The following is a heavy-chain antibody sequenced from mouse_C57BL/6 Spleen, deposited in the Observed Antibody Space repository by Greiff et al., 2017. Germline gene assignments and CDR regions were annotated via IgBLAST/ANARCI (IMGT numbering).Heavy chain of an antibody. CDR2: ISSGSSNI. Sequence: EVHLVESGGGLVKPGGSLKLSCAASGFTFSDYGMHWVRQAPEKGLEWVAYISSGSSNIYYADTVKGRFTISRDNAKNTLFLQMTSLRSEDTAMYYGASNYGSIENLDFDVWGTGTTVTVSS. V-gene: IGHV5-17*01. D-gene: IGHD1-1*01. J-gene: IGHJ1*03. CDR1: GFTFSDYG. CDR3: ASNYGSIENLDFDV.